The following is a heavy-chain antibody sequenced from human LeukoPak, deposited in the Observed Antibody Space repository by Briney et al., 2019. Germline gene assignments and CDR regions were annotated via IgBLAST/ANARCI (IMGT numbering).Heavy chain of an antibody. CDR3: AGADSSGYYGIDY. D-gene: IGHD3-22*01. V-gene: IGHV5-51*07. CDR2: IYPGDSDT. CDR1: GYSFTSYW. Sequence: GESLKISXKGSGYSFTSYWIGWVHQMPGKGLEWMGIIYPGDSDTRYSPSFQGQVTISADKSISTAYLQWSSLKASDTAMYYCAGADSSGYYGIDYWGQGTLVTVSS. J-gene: IGHJ4*02.